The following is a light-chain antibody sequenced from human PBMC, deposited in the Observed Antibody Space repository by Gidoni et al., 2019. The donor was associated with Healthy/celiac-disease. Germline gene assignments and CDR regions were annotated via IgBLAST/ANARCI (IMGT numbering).Light chain of an antibody. Sequence: DLVLSQSPLSLPVTPREPASISCRSSQSLLYSNRYNYLDWYLQKPGQSPQLLIYLGSNLASGVPDRFSGSGSGTDFTLKISRVEAEDVGVYYCMQALQTPLTFGEGTKVEIK. CDR1: QSLLYSNRYNY. CDR3: MQALQTPLT. CDR2: LGS. V-gene: IGKV2-28*01. J-gene: IGKJ4*01.